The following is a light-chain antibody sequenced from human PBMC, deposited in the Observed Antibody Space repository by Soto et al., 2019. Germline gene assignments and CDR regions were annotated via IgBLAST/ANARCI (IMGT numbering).Light chain of an antibody. CDR3: QQYNSYWT. Sequence: DIQMTQSPSTLSASVGDRVTITCRASQSISNWLAWYQQKPGKAPNLLIYDASSLKSGVPSRFSGSGSGTEFTLTISSLHPDDFATYYCQQYNSYWTFGQGTQVDIK. J-gene: IGKJ1*01. CDR2: DAS. V-gene: IGKV1-5*01. CDR1: QSISNW.